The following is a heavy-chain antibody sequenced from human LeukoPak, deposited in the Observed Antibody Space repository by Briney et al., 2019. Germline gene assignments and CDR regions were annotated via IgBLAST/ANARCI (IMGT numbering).Heavy chain of an antibody. CDR1: GYSISSGYY. V-gene: IGHV4-38-2*01. CDR3: ARIMAAAGHYYYYYMDV. D-gene: IGHD6-13*01. CDR2: IYHSGST. J-gene: IGHJ6*03. Sequence: SETLSLTCAVSGYSISSGYYWGWIRPPPGKGLEWIGSIYHSGSTNYNTSLKSRVTISGETTKNQFSLKLSSVPAADTAVYYCARIMAAAGHYYYYYMDVWGKGTTVTVSS.